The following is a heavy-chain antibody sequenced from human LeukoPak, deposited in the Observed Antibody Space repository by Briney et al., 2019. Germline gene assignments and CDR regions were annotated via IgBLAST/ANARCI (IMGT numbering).Heavy chain of an antibody. D-gene: IGHD6-13*01. J-gene: IGHJ3*02. Sequence: PGGSLRLSCAASGFTFSSYEMNWVRQAPGKGLEWVSYISSSGRTIYYADSVKGRFTISRDNAKNSLYLQMNSLRAEDTAVYYCAREQQLVQNAFDIWGQGTMVTVSS. CDR2: ISSSGRTI. CDR1: GFTFSSYE. V-gene: IGHV3-48*03. CDR3: AREQQLVQNAFDI.